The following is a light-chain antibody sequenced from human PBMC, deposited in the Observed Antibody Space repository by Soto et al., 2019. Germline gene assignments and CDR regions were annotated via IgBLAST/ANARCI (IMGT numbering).Light chain of an antibody. CDR2: GAS. J-gene: IGKJ1*01. Sequence: VMTQSPDTLSASPGERATLSCRASQSVSNNYLAWYQQKPGQAPRLLIYGASNRATGIPDRFSGSGSGTDFTLTISRLEPEDFAVYYCQQYGSSGTFGQGSKV. CDR3: QQYGSSGT. V-gene: IGKV3-20*01. CDR1: QSVSNNY.